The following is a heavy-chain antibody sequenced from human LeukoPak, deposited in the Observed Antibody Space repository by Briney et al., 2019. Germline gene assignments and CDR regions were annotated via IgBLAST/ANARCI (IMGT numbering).Heavy chain of an antibody. D-gene: IGHD6-19*01. Sequence: GGSLRLSCAASGFTFSSYWMSWVRQAPGKGLEWVANIKQDGSEKYYVDSVKGRFTISRDNSKNTLYLQMNSLRAEDTAVYYCAKSAGVAGLKYYYYGMDVWGQGTTVTVSS. J-gene: IGHJ6*02. CDR3: AKSAGVAGLKYYYYGMDV. V-gene: IGHV3-7*01. CDR2: IKQDGSEK. CDR1: GFTFSSYW.